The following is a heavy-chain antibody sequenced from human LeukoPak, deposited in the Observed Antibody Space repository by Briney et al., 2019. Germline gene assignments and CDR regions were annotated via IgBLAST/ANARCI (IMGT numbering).Heavy chain of an antibody. Sequence: SVHVSCKACGYTFTEWYMLGLRQAAGQGLEWMGWINPNSGTTNYAQKFQDRATMTRDPSISTAYMELIGLRSDDTAVYYCASDWGMVPDYWGQGTLVTVSS. CDR1: GYTFTEWY. CDR3: ASDWGMVPDY. D-gene: IGHD2-8*01. J-gene: IGHJ4*02. V-gene: IGHV1-2*02. CDR2: INPNSGTT.